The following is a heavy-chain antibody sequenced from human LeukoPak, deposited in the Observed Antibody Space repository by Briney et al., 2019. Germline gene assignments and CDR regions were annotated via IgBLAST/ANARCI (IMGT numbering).Heavy chain of an antibody. V-gene: IGHV3-23*01. CDR2: ISGSGGGK. CDR1: GFTFGTYA. CDR3: AKDNADYPIYYLDS. D-gene: IGHD3-16*01. J-gene: IGHJ4*02. Sequence: GGSLRLSCAASGFTFGTYAMNWVRQAPGKGLEWVSGISGSGGGKFYADSVKGRFTISRDKSKSTLYLQMNSLKAEDAAVYYCAKDNADYPIYYLDSWGQGTLVTVSS.